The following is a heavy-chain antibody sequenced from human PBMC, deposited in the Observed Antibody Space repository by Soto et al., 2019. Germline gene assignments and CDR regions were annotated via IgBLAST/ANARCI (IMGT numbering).Heavy chain of an antibody. J-gene: IGHJ6*02. CDR3: ARDLSVFWEPTYYYYGMDV. CDR1: GFTFSSYA. D-gene: IGHD3-16*01. CDR2: ISYDGSNK. V-gene: IGHV3-30-3*01. Sequence: QVQLVESGGGVVQPGRSLRLSCAASGFTFSSYAMHWVRQAPGKGLEWVAVISYDGSNKYYADSVKGRFTISRDNSKNTLDLQMNSLRAEDTAVYYCARDLSVFWEPTYYYYGMDVWGQGTTVTVSS.